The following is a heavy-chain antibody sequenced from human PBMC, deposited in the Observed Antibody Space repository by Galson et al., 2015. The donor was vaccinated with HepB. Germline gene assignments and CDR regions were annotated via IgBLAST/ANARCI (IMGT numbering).Heavy chain of an antibody. CDR1: GFTFNNYA. Sequence: SLRLSCAASGFTFNNYAMNWVRQAPGKGLEWVSIISGSGNSIYYADSVKGRFTISRDNDKNTLYLQMTSLRAEDTAVYYCVKGRGFNSGWGFEYWGQGTLVTVSS. V-gene: IGHV3-23*01. CDR3: VKGRGFNSGWGFEY. J-gene: IGHJ4*02. D-gene: IGHD6-19*01. CDR2: ISGSGNSI.